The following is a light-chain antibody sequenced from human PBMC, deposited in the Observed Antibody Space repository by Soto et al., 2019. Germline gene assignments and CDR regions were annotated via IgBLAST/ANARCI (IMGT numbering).Light chain of an antibody. V-gene: IGLV2-8*01. CDR2: DVT. Sequence: QCALAQPPSASGFPGQSVAISCPGTSSDVGGYDYVSWYQQHPGKAPKLMIYDVTKRPSGVPDRFSGSKSGNTASLTVSGLQAEDEADYYCSSYAGTHIVFGTGTKVTVL. CDR1: SSDVGGYDY. J-gene: IGLJ1*01. CDR3: SSYAGTHIV.